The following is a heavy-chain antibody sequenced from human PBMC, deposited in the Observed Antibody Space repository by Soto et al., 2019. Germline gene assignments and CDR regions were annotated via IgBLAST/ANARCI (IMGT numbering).Heavy chain of an antibody. CDR1: GYTFTSYG. CDR3: ARPGRGISASSFDY. J-gene: IGHJ4*02. V-gene: IGHV1-18*01. Sequence: QVQLVQSGAEVKKPGASVKVSCKTSGYTFTSYGISWVQQAPGQGLEWMGWINVYNGNTNYAQNLQGRVTMTTDTSTSTVYMELRSLRSDDTAVYYCARPGRGISASSFDYWGQGTLVTVSS. D-gene: IGHD2-2*01. CDR2: INVYNGNT.